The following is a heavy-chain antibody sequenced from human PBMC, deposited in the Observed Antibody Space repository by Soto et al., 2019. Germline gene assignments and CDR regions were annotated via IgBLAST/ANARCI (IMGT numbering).Heavy chain of an antibody. V-gene: IGHV4-4*07. Sequence: SADLSLTRSVSGGSISRCLCSWMRQPPGEGLEGGGRVDSSGTTEYNPPLNSRATLSVETSKNQFSLKLSSVTAADTAVYYCARDIGSYAYGEGYWGQG. J-gene: IGHJ4*02. CDR2: VDSSGTT. CDR1: GGSISRCL. CDR3: ARDIGSYAYGEGY. D-gene: IGHD3-10*01.